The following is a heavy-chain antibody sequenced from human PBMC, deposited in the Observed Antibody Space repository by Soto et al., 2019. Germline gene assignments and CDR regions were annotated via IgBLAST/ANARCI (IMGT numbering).Heavy chain of an antibody. J-gene: IGHJ6*02. D-gene: IGHD2-2*01. CDR1: GGTFSSYA. V-gene: IGHV1-69*12. Sequence: QVQLVQSGAEVKKPGSSVKVSCKASGGTFSSYAISWVRQAPGQGLEWMGGIIPIFGTANYAQKFQGRVTTTAEESTRTAYMELSSLRSEDTAVYYCARADPYQLLCYYGMDVWGQGTTVTVTS. CDR3: ARADPYQLLCYYGMDV. CDR2: IIPIFGTA.